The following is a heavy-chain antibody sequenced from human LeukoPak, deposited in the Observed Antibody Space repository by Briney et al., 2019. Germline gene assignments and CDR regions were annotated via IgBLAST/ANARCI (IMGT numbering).Heavy chain of an antibody. D-gene: IGHD5-18*01. CDR3: ARDVDIAMVTKY. J-gene: IGHJ4*02. CDR2: ISSSSSYI. Sequence: GGSLRLSCAASGFTFSSYSMNWVRQAPGKGLEWVSSISSSSSYIYYADSVKGRFTISRDNAKNSLYLQMNSLRAEDTAVYYCARDVDIAMVTKYWGQGTLVTVSS. CDR1: GFTFSSYS. V-gene: IGHV3-21*01.